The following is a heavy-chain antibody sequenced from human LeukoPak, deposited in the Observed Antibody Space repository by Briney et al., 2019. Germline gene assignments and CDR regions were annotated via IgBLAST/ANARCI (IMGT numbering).Heavy chain of an antibody. Sequence: ESGPTLVRPTQTLTLTCTFSGFSLSTSGVGVGWIRQPPGKALECLALIYWDDDKRYSPSLKSRLTITKDTSKNQVVLTMTNMDPVDTATYYCAHTELGRVFGVAPGAFDFWGQGTLVTVSS. CDR1: GFSLSTSGVG. J-gene: IGHJ3*01. V-gene: IGHV2-5*02. CDR3: AHTELGRVFGVAPGAFDF. CDR2: IYWDDDK. D-gene: IGHD3-3*01.